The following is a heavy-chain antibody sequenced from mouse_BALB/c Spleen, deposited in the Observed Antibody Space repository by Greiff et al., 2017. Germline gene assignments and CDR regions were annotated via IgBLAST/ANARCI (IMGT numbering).Heavy chain of an antibody. D-gene: IGHD1-1*01. V-gene: IGHV5-6-5*01. CDR3: ARDYYGSRTGGAMDY. Sequence: EVKLMESGGGLVKPGGSLKLSCAASGFTFSSYAMSWVRQTPEKRLEWVASISSGGSTYYPDSVKGRFTISRDNARNILYLQMSSLRSEDTAMYYCARDYYGSRTGGAMDYWGQGTSVTVSS. J-gene: IGHJ4*01. CDR1: GFTFSSYA. CDR2: ISSGGST.